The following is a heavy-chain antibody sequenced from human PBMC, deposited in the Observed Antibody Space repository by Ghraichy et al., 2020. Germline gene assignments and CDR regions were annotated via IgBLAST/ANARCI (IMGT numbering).Heavy chain of an antibody. Sequence: SETLSLTCTVSGGSISSYYWSWIRQPPGKGLEWIGYIYYSGSTNYNPSLKSRVTISVDTSKNQFSLKLSSVTAADTAVYYCASFSPRSKAFDYWGQGTLVTVSS. V-gene: IGHV4-59*01. CDR3: ASFSPRSKAFDY. J-gene: IGHJ4*02. D-gene: IGHD3-10*01. CDR2: IYYSGST. CDR1: GGSISSYY.